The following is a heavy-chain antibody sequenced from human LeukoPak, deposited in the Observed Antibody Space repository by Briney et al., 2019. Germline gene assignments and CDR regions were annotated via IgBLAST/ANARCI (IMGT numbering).Heavy chain of an antibody. CDR1: LGSTTSGGYS. CDR2: IYHGGST. Sequence: LQSLSLTPAVSLGSTTSGGYSGSSIRHPPGNGLEWIGYIYHGGSTYYNPSLKTRVTISVDRSKNQFSLKLSSVTAADTAVYYCARGTYGDSNLLDYWGQGTLVTVSS. D-gene: IGHD4-17*01. J-gene: IGHJ4*02. V-gene: IGHV4-30-2*01. CDR3: ARGTYGDSNLLDY.